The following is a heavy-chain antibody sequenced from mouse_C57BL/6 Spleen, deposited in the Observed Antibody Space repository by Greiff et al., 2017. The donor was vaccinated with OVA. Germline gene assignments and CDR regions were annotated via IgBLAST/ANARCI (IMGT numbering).Heavy chain of an antibody. CDR1: GYTFTSYW. J-gene: IGHJ1*03. CDR3: ARGDYYYGSSYYWYVDV. V-gene: IGHV1-69*01. Sequence: QVQLQQPGAELVMPGASVKLSCKASGYTFTSYWMHWVKQRPGQGLEWIGEIDPSDSYTNYNQKFKGKSTLTVDKSSSTAYMQLSSLTSEDSAVYYCARGDYYYGSSYYWYVDVWGTGTTVTVSS. CDR2: IDPSDSYT. D-gene: IGHD1-1*01.